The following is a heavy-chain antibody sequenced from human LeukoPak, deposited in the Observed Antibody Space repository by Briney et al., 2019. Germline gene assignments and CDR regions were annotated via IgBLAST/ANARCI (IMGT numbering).Heavy chain of an antibody. CDR1: GFSISTGYY. CDR2: MYRSGST. V-gene: IGHV4-38-2*01. D-gene: IGHD2-2*01. J-gene: IGHJ3*02. Sequence: SETLSLTCAVSGFSISTGYYWGWIRQPPGKGLEWIGSMYRSGSTYYNPSLKSRMTISLDTSKNQFSLKLNSVTAADTALYYCVSQVVPDAIPDAFDIWGRGTMVSVSS. CDR3: VSQVVPDAIPDAFDI.